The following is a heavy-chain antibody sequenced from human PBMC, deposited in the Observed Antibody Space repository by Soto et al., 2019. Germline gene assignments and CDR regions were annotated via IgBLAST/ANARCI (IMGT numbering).Heavy chain of an antibody. Sequence: PGGSLRLSCAASGFTFSIYAMTWVRQAPGKGLEWVSLIGSGDTTYYADSVRARFTISRDNSKNTLYLQMNSLRAEDTAIYYCARENHRSTMIDFDSWGQGTLVTVS. D-gene: IGHD3-22*01. J-gene: IGHJ4*02. V-gene: IGHV3-23*01. CDR1: GFTFSIYA. CDR2: IGSGDTT. CDR3: ARENHRSTMIDFDS.